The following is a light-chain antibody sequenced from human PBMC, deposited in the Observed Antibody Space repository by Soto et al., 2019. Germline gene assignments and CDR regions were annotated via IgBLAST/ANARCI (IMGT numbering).Light chain of an antibody. CDR3: QQYYSYPLT. Sequence: AIRMTQSPSSLSASTGDRVTITCRASQGISSYLAWYQQKPGKAPKFLIYAASTLQSGVPSRFSGSGSGTDFTLTLSCLQSEDFATYYCQQYYSYPLTFGGGTKVDIK. CDR1: QGISSY. J-gene: IGKJ4*01. CDR2: AAS. V-gene: IGKV1-8*01.